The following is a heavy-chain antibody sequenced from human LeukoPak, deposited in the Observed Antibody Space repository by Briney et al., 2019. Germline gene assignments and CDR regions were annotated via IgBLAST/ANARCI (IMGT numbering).Heavy chain of an antibody. J-gene: IGHJ3*01. CDR1: EMSFSAYY. CDR2: INYGGST. Sequence: SETLSLTCAASEMSFSAYYWNWIRQSPGKGLEWIGEINYGGSTKYTPSLEGRGTILIDTSKNQFSLKLTSVTAADTAVYYCARGFPPGSGSRGSHAFDVWGQGTMVTVSS. CDR3: ARGFPPGSGSRGSHAFDV. D-gene: IGHD6-19*01. V-gene: IGHV4-34*01.